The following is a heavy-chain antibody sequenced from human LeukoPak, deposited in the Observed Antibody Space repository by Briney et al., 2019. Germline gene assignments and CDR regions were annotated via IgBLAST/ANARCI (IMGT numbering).Heavy chain of an antibody. CDR3: RAAADLNDY. J-gene: IGHJ4*02. V-gene: IGHV3-73*01. Sequence: XSXXXXEWLGRIRSKADSYTTAYAASVKGRFIVSRDDSKNTAYLQMNSLKTEDTAVYYCRAAADLNDYWGQGTLVTVSS. D-gene: IGHD6-13*01. CDR2: IRSKADSYTT.